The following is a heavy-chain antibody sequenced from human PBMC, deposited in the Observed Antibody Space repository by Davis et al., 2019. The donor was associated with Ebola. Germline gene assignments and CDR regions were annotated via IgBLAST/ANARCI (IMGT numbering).Heavy chain of an antibody. CDR1: GFTFSSYS. CDR2: ISSSSSYI. J-gene: IGHJ4*02. D-gene: IGHD3-16*02. V-gene: IGHV3-21*01. Sequence: GESLKIPCAASGFTFSSYSMNWVRQAPVKGLEWVSSISSSSSYIYYADSVKGRFTISRDNAKNSLYLQMNSLRAEDTAVYYCARDIDDYIWGSYRTYFDYWGQGTLVTVSS. CDR3: ARDIDDYIWGSYRTYFDY.